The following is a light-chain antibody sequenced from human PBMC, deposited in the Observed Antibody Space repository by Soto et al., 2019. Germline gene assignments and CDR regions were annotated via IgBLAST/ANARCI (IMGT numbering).Light chain of an antibody. CDR1: QSVNRNY. CDR2: GAS. V-gene: IGKV3-20*01. Sequence: EIVLTQSPGTLSLSPGERATLSCRASQSVNRNYIAWYQQKPGQAPRLLFYGASNRATGIPDRFIGSGFGTDFTLTIDRLEPEDFAVYYCQQYGSSPTWTFGQGTKVDIK. J-gene: IGKJ1*01. CDR3: QQYGSSPTWT.